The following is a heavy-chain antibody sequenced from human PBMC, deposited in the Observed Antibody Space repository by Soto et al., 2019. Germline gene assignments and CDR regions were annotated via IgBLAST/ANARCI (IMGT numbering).Heavy chain of an antibody. Sequence: QVQLQQWGAGLLKPSETLSLTCAVYGGSFSGYYWSWIRQPPGKGLEWIGEINHSGSTNYNPSLKSRVTISVDTAKNQFSLKLSSVTAADTAVYYCARGRVRLHSSTPFDYWGQGTLVTVSS. CDR1: GGSFSGYY. J-gene: IGHJ4*02. V-gene: IGHV4-34*01. CDR3: ARGRVRLHSSTPFDY. CDR2: INHSGST. D-gene: IGHD2-2*01.